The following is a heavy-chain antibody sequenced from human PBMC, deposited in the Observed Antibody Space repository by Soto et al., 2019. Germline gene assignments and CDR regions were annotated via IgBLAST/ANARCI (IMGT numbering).Heavy chain of an antibody. CDR3: ARHYPRTDEGSGWYLSEYYFDY. CDR2: IIPIFGTA. CDR1: GGTFSSYA. J-gene: IGHJ4*02. Sequence: QVQLVQSGAEVKKPGSSVKVSCKASGGTFSSYAISWVRQAPGQGLEWMGGIIPIFGTANYAQKFQGRVTITADESTSTAYSELSSLRSEDTAVYYCARHYPRTDEGSGWYLSEYYFDYWGQGTLVTVSS. V-gene: IGHV1-69*01. D-gene: IGHD6-19*01.